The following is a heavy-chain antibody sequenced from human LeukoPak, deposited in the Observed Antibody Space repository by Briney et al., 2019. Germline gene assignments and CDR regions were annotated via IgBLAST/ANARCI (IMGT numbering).Heavy chain of an antibody. D-gene: IGHD3-10*01. CDR3: AREAPYGSGSYYSNAFDI. CDR2: INPNSGGT. Sequence: ASVKVSCKASGYTFTGYYMHWVRQAPGQGLEWMGWINPNSGGTNYAQKFQGRVTMTRDTSISTAYMELSRLRSDDTAVYYCAREAPYGSGSYYSNAFDIWGQGTMVAVSS. CDR1: GYTFTGYY. J-gene: IGHJ3*02. V-gene: IGHV1-2*02.